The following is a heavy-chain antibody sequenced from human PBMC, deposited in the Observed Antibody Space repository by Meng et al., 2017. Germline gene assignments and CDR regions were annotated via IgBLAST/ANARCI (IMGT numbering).Heavy chain of an antibody. CDR2: INHSGST. J-gene: IGHJ4*02. Sequence: SETLSLTCAVYGGSFSGYYWSWIRQPPGKGLEWIGEINHSGSTNYNPSLKSRVTISVDTSKNQFSLKLSSVTDADTAVYYCARGSLDSSGWYIDYWGQGTLVTVSS. CDR1: GGSFSGYY. V-gene: IGHV4-34*01. CDR3: ARGSLDSSGWYIDY. D-gene: IGHD6-19*01.